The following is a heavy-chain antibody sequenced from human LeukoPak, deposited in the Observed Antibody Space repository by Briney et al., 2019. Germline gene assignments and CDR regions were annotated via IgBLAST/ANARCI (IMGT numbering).Heavy chain of an antibody. CDR3: ARRIAAEIYSDRYHYYYMDV. Sequence: GGSLRLSCAASGFTFSSYGMHWVRQAPGKGLEWVAFIRYDGSNKYYADSVKGRFTISRDNSKNSLYLQMNSLRAEDTAVYYCARRIAAEIYSDRYHYYYMDVWGKGTTVTVSS. CDR2: IRYDGSNK. V-gene: IGHV3-30*02. D-gene: IGHD6-13*01. CDR1: GFTFSSYG. J-gene: IGHJ6*03.